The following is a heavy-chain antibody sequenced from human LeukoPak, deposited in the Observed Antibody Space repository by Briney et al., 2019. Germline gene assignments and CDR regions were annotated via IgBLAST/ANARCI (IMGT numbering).Heavy chain of an antibody. V-gene: IGHV4-38-2*01. CDR1: GHSIRSNYY. J-gene: IGHJ1*01. CDR3: AVSRDGYNYSYFQD. Sequence: QASETLSLTCAVTGHSIRSNYYWAWIRQPPGKGLEWIATIYHTGTAYDNPSLKGRVTISVDTSKNQFSLKLSSVTAADTAVYFCAVSRDGYNYSYFQDWGQGTLVTVSS. D-gene: IGHD5-24*01. CDR2: IYHTGTA.